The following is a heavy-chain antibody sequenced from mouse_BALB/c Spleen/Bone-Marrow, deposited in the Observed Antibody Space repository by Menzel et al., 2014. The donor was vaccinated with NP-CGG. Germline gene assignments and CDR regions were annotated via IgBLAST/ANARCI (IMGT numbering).Heavy chain of an antibody. V-gene: IGHV1S41*01. CDR1: GYTFTSYW. Sequence: DLVKPGASVKLSCKASGYTFTSYWINWIKQRPGQGLEWIGRFAPGSGNTYYNEMFKGKATLTVDTSSSTAYIQLSSLSSRDSAVYFCARARSTVFTTWYFDVWGAGTTVTVSS. CDR2: FAPGSGNT. D-gene: IGHD2-2*01. J-gene: IGHJ1*01. CDR3: ARARSTVFTTWYFDV.